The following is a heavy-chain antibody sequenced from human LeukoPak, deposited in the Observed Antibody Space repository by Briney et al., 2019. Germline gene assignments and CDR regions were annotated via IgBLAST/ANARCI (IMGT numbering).Heavy chain of an antibody. Sequence: GGSLRLSCAASGFTFSSYWMSWVRQAPGKGREWVANIKQDGSEKYYVDSVQDRFTISRDNAKNSLYLQMNSLRAEDTAVYYCARTFFKQQHLDYWGQGTLVTVSS. CDR1: GFTFSSYW. CDR2: IKQDGSEK. D-gene: IGHD6-13*01. CDR3: ARTFFKQQHLDY. V-gene: IGHV3-7*01. J-gene: IGHJ4*02.